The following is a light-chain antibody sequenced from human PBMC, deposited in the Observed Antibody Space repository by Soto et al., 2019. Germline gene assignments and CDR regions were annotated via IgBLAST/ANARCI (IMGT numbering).Light chain of an antibody. Sequence: QSVLTQPPSVSGAPGQRVTISCTGGSSNIGAGYDVQWYQQLPGTAPKLLIYANNNRPSGVPDRFAGSKSGTSVSLAITGLQSDDEADYYCQSYDSTLSGYVFGTGTKLTVL. CDR2: ANN. J-gene: IGLJ1*01. CDR3: QSYDSTLSGYV. CDR1: SSNIGAGYD. V-gene: IGLV1-40*01.